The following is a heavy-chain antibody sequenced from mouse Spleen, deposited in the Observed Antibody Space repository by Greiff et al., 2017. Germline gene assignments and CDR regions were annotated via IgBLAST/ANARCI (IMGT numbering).Heavy chain of an antibody. CDR2: IYPGSGST. CDR3: AREGIYYGKGY. Sequence: QVQLQQPGAELVKPGASVKMSCKASGYTFTSYWITWVKQRPGQGLAWIGDIYPGSGSTNYNEKFKSKATLTVDTSSSTAYMQLSSLTSEDSAVYYCAREGIYYGKGYWGQGTTLTVSS. CDR1: GYTFTSYW. V-gene: IGHV1-55*01. J-gene: IGHJ2*01. D-gene: IGHD2-1*01.